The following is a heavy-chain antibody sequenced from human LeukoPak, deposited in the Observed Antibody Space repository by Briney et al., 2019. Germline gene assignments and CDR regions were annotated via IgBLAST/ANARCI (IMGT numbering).Heavy chain of an antibody. CDR3: ASWTSSSSNY. Sequence: GGSLRLSCAASGFTFSSYWMHWVRQAPGKGLVWVSRINSDGSSTSYADSVKGRFTISRDNAKNSLSLQMNSLRAEDTAVYYCASWTSSSSNYWGQGTLVTVSS. CDR1: GFTFSSYW. J-gene: IGHJ4*02. V-gene: IGHV3-74*01. CDR2: INSDGSST. D-gene: IGHD6-6*01.